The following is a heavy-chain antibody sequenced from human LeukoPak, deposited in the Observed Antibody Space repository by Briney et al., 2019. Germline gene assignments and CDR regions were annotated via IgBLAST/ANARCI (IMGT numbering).Heavy chain of an antibody. J-gene: IGHJ4*02. CDR1: GFSLSGHW. CDR3: ARGPNSNWSGLDF. V-gene: IGHV3-74*01. CDR2: ISPTGSTT. Sequence: PGGSLSLSCTASGFSLSGHWMHWARHLPGKGLVWVSRISPTGSTTSYADSVKGRFTVSRDNPKNTLYLQVNNLRAEHTAVYYCARGPNSNWSGLDFWGQGTLLTVSS. D-gene: IGHD6-6*01.